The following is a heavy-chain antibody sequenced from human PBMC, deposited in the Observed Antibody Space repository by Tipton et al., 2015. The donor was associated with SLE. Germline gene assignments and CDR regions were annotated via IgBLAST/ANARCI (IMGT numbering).Heavy chain of an antibody. J-gene: IGHJ4*02. CDR2: VYNDGST. CDR1: GFNFNSYA. D-gene: IGHD6-19*01. CDR3: ATRQGSGWYQSFDY. V-gene: IGHV3-23*03. Sequence: SLRLSCAASGFNFNSYAMSWVRQAPGKGLEWVSVVYNDGSTHYADSVKGRFTSSRDRSKNTLYLQMDNLRPEDTAVYYCATRQGSGWYQSFDYWGQGSLVTVSS.